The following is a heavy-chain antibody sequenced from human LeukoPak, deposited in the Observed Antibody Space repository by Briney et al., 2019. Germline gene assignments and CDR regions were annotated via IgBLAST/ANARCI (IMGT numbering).Heavy chain of an antibody. D-gene: IGHD3-3*01. CDR1: GFTFSSYA. CDR2: ISGGGGST. CDR3: AKEGGRSGYYMDYYSGMDV. J-gene: IGHJ6*02. Sequence: PGGSLRLSCAASGFTFSSYAMSWVRQAPGKGLEWVSTISGGGGSTYYTGSVKGRFTISRDNSKNTLYLQMNSLRAEDTAVYYCAKEGGRSGYYMDYYSGMDVWGQGTTVTVSS. V-gene: IGHV3-23*01.